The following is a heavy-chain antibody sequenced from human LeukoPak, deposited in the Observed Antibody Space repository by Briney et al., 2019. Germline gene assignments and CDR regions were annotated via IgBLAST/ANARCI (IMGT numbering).Heavy chain of an antibody. CDR3: ARDLGLRGST. J-gene: IGHJ5*02. CDR1: GLTFSNSW. CDR2: MYGDMRDI. V-gene: IGHV3-74*01. D-gene: IGHD5-12*01. Sequence: GGSLRLSCEASGLTFSNSWMHWVRQIPGKGLVWVSRMYGDMRDISYADSVKGRFTISRDNAKDTVYLQMNSLRGEDTAVYYCARDLGLRGSTWGQGTLVTVSS.